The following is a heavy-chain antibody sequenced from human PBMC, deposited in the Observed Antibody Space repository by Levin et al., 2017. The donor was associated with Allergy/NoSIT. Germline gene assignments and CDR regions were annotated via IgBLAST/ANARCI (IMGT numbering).Heavy chain of an antibody. D-gene: IGHD6-6*01. CDR2: MNPNSGVT. V-gene: IGHV1-8*02. J-gene: IGHJ6*02. Sequence: ASVKVSCKASGYTFTNYNINWVRQATGQGLEWMGWMNPNSGVTAYAQRFQGRVTMTRDTSISTAYMELSSLRSEGTAVYYCARAADSSSSGYYYYAMDVWGQGTTVTVSS. CDR1: GYTFTNYN. CDR3: ARAADSSSSGYYYYAMDV.